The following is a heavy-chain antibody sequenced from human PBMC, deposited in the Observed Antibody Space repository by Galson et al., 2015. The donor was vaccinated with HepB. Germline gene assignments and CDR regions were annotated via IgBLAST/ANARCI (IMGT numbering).Heavy chain of an antibody. V-gene: IGHV3-7*03. J-gene: IGHJ3*02. Sequence: SLRLSCAVSGFTFSSYWMTWVRQAPGKGLEWVANIKQDGSEKYYVDSVKGRLTISRDNARNSLYLQMNNLRAEDTAVYYCVRVVGSSGGAFDIWGQGTLVTVSS. CDR2: IKQDGSEK. CDR1: GFTFSSYW. D-gene: IGHD2-15*01. CDR3: VRVVGSSGGAFDI.